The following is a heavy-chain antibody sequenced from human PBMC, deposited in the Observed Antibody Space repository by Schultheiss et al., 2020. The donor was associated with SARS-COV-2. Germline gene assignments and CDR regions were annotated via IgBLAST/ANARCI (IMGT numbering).Heavy chain of an antibody. J-gene: IGHJ3*02. CDR1: GGDISSGDVY. CDR2: IYYSGST. V-gene: IGHV4-30-4*01. Sequence: SETLSLTCSVSGGDISSGDVYWHWIRQPPGKGLEWIGYIYYSGSTYYNPSLKSRVTISVDTSKNQFSLKLSSVTAADTAVYYCASEYSGYDSGSDAFDIWGQGTMVTVSS. CDR3: ASEYSGYDSGSDAFDI. D-gene: IGHD5-12*01.